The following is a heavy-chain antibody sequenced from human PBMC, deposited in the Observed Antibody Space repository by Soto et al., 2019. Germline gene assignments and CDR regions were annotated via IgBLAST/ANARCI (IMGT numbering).Heavy chain of an antibody. Sequence: SSETLSLTCTVSVGSISSGGYYWSWIRQHPGKGLEWIGYIYYSGSTYYNPSLKSRVTISVDTSKNQFSLKLSSVTAADTAVYYCARYCSSTSCYSRYYYYGMDVWGQGTTVTVSS. D-gene: IGHD2-2*01. J-gene: IGHJ6*02. CDR1: VGSISSGGYY. V-gene: IGHV4-31*03. CDR2: IYYSGST. CDR3: ARYCSSTSCYSRYYYYGMDV.